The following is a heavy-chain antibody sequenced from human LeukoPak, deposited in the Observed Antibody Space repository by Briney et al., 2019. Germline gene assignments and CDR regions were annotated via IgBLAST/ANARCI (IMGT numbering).Heavy chain of an antibody. CDR3: ARDPVRGYGMDV. D-gene: IGHD5-12*01. CDR1: GFTICSNY. J-gene: IGHJ6*02. Sequence: GGSLRLSCAASGFTICSNYMSWVRQAPGKGLEWVSVIYSGGSTYYADSVKGRFTISRDNSKNTLYLQMNSLRAEDTAVYYCARDPVRGYGMDVWGQGTTVTVSS. CDR2: IYSGGST. V-gene: IGHV3-66*01.